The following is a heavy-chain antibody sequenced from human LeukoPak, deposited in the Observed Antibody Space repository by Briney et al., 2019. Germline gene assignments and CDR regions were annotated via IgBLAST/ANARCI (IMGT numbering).Heavy chain of an antibody. CDR1: GFTFSSYW. J-gene: IGHJ4*02. D-gene: IGHD3-22*01. CDR2: IKQDGSEK. CDR3: AKDMYRGDSSGFFDY. Sequence: GGSLRLSCAASGFTFSSYWMSWVRQAPGKGLEWVANIKQDGSEKYYVDSVKGRFTISRDNAKNSLYLQMNSLRAEDTALYYCAKDMYRGDSSGFFDYWGQGTLATVSS. V-gene: IGHV3-7*03.